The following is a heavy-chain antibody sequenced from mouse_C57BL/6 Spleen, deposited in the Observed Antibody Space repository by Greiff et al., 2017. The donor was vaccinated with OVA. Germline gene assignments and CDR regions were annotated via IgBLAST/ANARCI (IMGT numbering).Heavy chain of an antibody. CDR1: GFNIKNTH. Sequence: EVQLQQSVAELVRPGASVKLSCTASGFNIKNTHMHWVKQRPEQGLEWIGRIDPANGNTKYAPKFQGKATITADTSSNTAYLQLSSLTSEDTAIYYCARADSLYAMDYWGQGTSVTVSS. CDR3: ARADSLYAMDY. V-gene: IGHV14-3*01. D-gene: IGHD2-13*01. J-gene: IGHJ4*01. CDR2: IDPANGNT.